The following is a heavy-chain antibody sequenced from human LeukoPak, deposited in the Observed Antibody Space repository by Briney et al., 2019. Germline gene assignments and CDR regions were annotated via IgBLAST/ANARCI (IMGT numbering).Heavy chain of an antibody. D-gene: IGHD2-15*01. CDR2: ISYDGSNK. CDR1: GFTFSSYG. J-gene: IGHJ5*02. CDR3: AKDLRVNCSGGSCYDWFDP. V-gene: IGHV3-30*18. Sequence: GGSLRLSCAASGFTFSSYGMHWVRQAPGKGLEWVAVISYDGSNKYYADSVKGRFTISRDNSKNTLYLQMNSLRAEDTAVYYCAKDLRVNCSGGSCYDWFDPWGQEPWSPSPQ.